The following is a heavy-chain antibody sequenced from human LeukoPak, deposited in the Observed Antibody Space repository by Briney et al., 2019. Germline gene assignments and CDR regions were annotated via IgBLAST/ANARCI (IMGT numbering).Heavy chain of an antibody. J-gene: IGHJ6*03. V-gene: IGHV4-34*01. Sequence: PSETLSLTCAVYGGSFSNYYWSWIRQPPRKGLEWIGEINDSGRTNYSPSLMSRVTVSVDTSKNQFSLRLTSVTATDTAVYYCARRWNYGRNYYIDVWGKGATVSVSS. CDR1: GGSFSNYY. CDR2: INDSGRT. D-gene: IGHD1-7*01. CDR3: ARRWNYGRNYYIDV.